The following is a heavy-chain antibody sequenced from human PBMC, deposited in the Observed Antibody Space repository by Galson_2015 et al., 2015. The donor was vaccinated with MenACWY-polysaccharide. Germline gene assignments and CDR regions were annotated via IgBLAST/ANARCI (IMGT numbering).Heavy chain of an antibody. J-gene: IGHJ4*02. CDR2: IRYDGRDK. V-gene: IGHV3-30*02. D-gene: IGHD6-13*01. CDR1: GFTFSSYG. CDR3: AKDRTAAASDGDY. Sequence: SLRLSCAASGFTFSSYGMHWVRQAPGKGLKWVAFIRYDGRDKYHADSVKGRFTLSRDNSKNTLYLQMDSLRAEDTAVYYCAKDRTAAASDGDYWGQGTLVTVSS.